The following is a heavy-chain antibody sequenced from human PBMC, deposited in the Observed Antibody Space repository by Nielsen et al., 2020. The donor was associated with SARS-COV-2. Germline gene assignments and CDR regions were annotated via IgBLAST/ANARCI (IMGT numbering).Heavy chain of an antibody. J-gene: IGHJ6*02. D-gene: IGHD3-10*01. CDR2: ISAYNGNT. CDR3: ARGPAPEAAGATGEYYFYYYGMDV. V-gene: IGHV1-18*01. Sequence: WVRQAPGQGLEWMGWISAYNGNTNYAQKLQGRVTMTTDTSTSTAYMELRSLRSDDTAVYYCARGPAPEAAGATGEYYFYYYGMDVWGQGTTVAVSS.